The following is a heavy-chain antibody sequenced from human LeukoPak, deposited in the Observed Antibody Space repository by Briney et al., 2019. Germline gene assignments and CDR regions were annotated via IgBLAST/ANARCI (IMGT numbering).Heavy chain of an antibody. D-gene: IGHD3-16*02. CDR3: AKDYTFGGVIAYGGAFDI. CDR1: GFTFDDYA. CDR2: ISWKSGSR. Sequence: GGSLRLSCAASGFTFDDYAMHWVRHARGKGVEWVSGISWKSGSRVYADSVKGRFTISRDNAKNSLYLQMNRLRAEDTALYYCAKDYTFGGVIAYGGAFDIWGQGTMVTVSS. J-gene: IGHJ3*02. V-gene: IGHV3-9*01.